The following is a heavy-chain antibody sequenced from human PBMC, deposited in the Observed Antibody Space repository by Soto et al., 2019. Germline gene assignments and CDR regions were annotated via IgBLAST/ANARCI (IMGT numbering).Heavy chain of an antibody. J-gene: IGHJ4*02. CDR2: IYYSGST. CDR1: RGSISSGTNY. Sequence: SSETLCLTCTVSRGSISSGTNYWAWIRQPPGKGLEWIANIYYSGSTFYNPSLKSRVTISLDTSKNQFSLKLRSVTAADTAVYYCARHEARGYVASWGQGSLVTV. CDR3: ARHEARGYVAS. V-gene: IGHV4-39*01.